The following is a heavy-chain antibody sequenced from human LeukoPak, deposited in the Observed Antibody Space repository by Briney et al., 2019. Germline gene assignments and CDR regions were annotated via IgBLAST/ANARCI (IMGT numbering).Heavy chain of an antibody. J-gene: IGHJ5*02. V-gene: IGHV5-51*01. CDR2: IYPGVSDT. CDR1: GYSFTSYW. Sequence: GESLKISCKGSGYSFTSYWIGWVRQMPGKGLEWMGIIYPGVSDTRYSPSFQGQVTISADKSISTAYLQWSSLKASDTAMYYCARSGGNYDILTGYYLPWFDPWGQGTLVTVSS. CDR3: ARSGGNYDILTGYYLPWFDP. D-gene: IGHD3-9*01.